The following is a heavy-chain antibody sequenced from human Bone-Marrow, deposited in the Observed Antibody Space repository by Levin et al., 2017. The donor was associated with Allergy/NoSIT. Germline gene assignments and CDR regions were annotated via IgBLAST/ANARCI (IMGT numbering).Heavy chain of an antibody. Sequence: PGGSLRLSCGASGFTFSDYYMTWVRQPPGRGLEWVSYVGTSGSPKYYADSVKGRFTISRDNAKNSLYLQMSSLTAEDTAVYYCAMSFTPQCGGDCRDALDIWGQGTMVTVSS. CDR3: AMSFTPQCGGDCRDALDI. D-gene: IGHD2-21*02. CDR1: GFTFSDYY. CDR2: VGTSGSPK. V-gene: IGHV3-11*01. J-gene: IGHJ3*02.